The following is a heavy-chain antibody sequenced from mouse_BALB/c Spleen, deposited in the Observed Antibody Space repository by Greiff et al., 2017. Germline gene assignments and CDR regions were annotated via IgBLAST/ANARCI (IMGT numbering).Heavy chain of an antibody. CDR3: ARREIGYYYYAMDY. V-gene: IGHV3-2*02. J-gene: IGHJ4*01. D-gene: IGHD2-3*01. CDR1: GYSITSDYA. CDR2: ISYSGST. Sequence: EVKLMESGPGLVKPSQSLSLTCTVTGYSITSDYAWNWIRQFPGNKLEWMGYISYSGSTSYNPSLKSRISITRDTSKNQFFLQLNSVTTEDTATYYCARREIGYYYYAMDYWGQGTSVTVSS.